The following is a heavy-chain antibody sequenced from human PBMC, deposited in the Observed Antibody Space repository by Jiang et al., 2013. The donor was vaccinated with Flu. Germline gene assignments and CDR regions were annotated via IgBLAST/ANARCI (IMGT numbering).Heavy chain of an antibody. CDR2: IVVGSGNT. D-gene: IGHD6-19*01. CDR1: GFTFTSSA. CDR3: AAEIGHSSGWYDSGY. V-gene: IGHV1-58*01. J-gene: IGHJ4*02. Sequence: QSGAEVKKPGTSVKVSCKASGFTFTSSAVQWVRQARGQRLEWIGWIVVGSGNTNYAQKFQERVTITRDMSTSTAYMELSSLRSEDTAVYYCAAEIGHSSGWYDSGYWGQGTLVTVSS.